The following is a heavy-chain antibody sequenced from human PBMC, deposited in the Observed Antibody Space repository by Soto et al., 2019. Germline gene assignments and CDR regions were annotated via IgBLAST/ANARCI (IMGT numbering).Heavy chain of an antibody. CDR3: ARSNREGLTGTTWLYYFDY. CDR1: GGSFSNYY. Sequence: QVQLQQWGAGLLKPSETLSLTCAVYGGSFSNYYWRWIRQPPGKGREWIGEINHSGSTNYNPSLKSRVTISIDTSKNQFSLKLSSVTAADTAVYYCARSNREGLTGTTWLYYFDYWGQGTLVTVSS. CDR2: INHSGST. V-gene: IGHV4-34*01. J-gene: IGHJ4*02. D-gene: IGHD1-20*01.